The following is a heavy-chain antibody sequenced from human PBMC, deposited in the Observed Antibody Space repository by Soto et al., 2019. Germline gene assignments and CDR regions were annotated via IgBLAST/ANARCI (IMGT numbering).Heavy chain of an antibody. J-gene: IGHJ6*02. D-gene: IGHD3-10*01. V-gene: IGHV1-69*13. CDR1: GGTFSSYA. CDR2: IIPIFGTA. CDR3: ASPSEMVRDHPPHDYYYGMDV. Sequence: ASVKVSCKASGGTFSSYAISWVRQAPGQGLEWMGGIIPIFGTANYAQKFQGRVTITADESTSTAYMELSSLRSEDTAVYYCASPSEMVRDHPPHDYYYGMDVWGQGTTVTVSS.